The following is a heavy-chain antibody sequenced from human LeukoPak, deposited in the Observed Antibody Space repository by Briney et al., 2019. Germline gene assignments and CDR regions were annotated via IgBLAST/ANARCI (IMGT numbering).Heavy chain of an antibody. J-gene: IGHJ4*02. CDR1: GYTFTGYY. Sequence: GASVKVSCKASGYTFTGYYMHWVRQAPGQGLEWMGWINPNSGGTNYAQKFQGRVTMTRDTSISTAYMELSRLRSDDTAVYYCARVNSHLGPTVTATDYYFDYWGQGTLVTVSS. D-gene: IGHD4-17*01. V-gene: IGHV1-2*02. CDR3: ARVNSHLGPTVTATDYYFDY. CDR2: INPNSGGT.